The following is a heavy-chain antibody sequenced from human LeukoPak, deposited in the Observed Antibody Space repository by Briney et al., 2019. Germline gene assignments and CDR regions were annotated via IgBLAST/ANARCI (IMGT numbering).Heavy chain of an antibody. J-gene: IGHJ3*01. V-gene: IGHV3-23*01. D-gene: IGHD4-17*01. Sequence: GGSLRLSCIGSGFTFSSYALTWVRQAPGKGLEWVSSVGGSGDVTSYADSVKGRFTMSRDNSKNTLYLQMDSLSAEDTAMYYCGRDPNGNYVGAFEFWGPGTLVTVSS. CDR2: VGGSGDVT. CDR1: GFTFSSYA. CDR3: GRDPNGNYVGAFEF.